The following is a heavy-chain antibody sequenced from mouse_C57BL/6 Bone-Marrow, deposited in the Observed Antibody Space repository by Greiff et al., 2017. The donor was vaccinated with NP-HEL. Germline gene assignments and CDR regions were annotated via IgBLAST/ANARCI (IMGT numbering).Heavy chain of an antibody. CDR3: ARVFYDGYFEDY. CDR1: GYTFTDYY. V-gene: IGHV1-76*01. D-gene: IGHD2-3*01. Sequence: VKLMESGAELVRPGASVKLSCKPSGYTFTDYYINWVKQRPGQGLEWIARIYPGSGNTYYNEKFKGKATLTAEKSSSTAYMQLSSLTSEDSAVYFCARVFYDGYFEDYWGQGTTLTVSS. J-gene: IGHJ2*01. CDR2: IYPGSGNT.